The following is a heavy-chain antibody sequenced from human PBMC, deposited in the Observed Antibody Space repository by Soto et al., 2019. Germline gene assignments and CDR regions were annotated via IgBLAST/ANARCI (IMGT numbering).Heavy chain of an antibody. J-gene: IGHJ6*03. D-gene: IGHD2-15*01. Sequence: EVQLVESGGGLVQPGGSLRLSCAASGFTFSNYWMYWVRQAPGKGLEGVSRINSDGSVSSYADSVKGRLTISRDHVKNTMYLQMDSMRAEETAVYYCARGDCVGGTCYSLAGSFYYYMDVWGKGTTVTVFS. CDR3: ARGDCVGGTCYSLAGSFYYYMDV. CDR1: GFTFSNYW. V-gene: IGHV3-74*02. CDR2: INSDGSVS.